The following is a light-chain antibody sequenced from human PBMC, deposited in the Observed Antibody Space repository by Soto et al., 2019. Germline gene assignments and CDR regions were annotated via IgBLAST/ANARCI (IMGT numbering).Light chain of an antibody. Sequence: QAVVTQEPSLTVSPGGTITLTCGSSTGAVTSGHYPYWFQQKPGQAPRTLIYDTSNKHSWTPARFSGSLLGGKAALTLSGAQPEDEADYYCLIFYNGPSVFGGGTKLTVL. CDR2: DTS. V-gene: IGLV7-46*01. CDR3: LIFYNGPSV. J-gene: IGLJ3*02. CDR1: TGAVTSGHY.